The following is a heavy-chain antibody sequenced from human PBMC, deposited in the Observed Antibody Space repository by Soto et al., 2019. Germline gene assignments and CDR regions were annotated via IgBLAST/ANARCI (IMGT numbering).Heavy chain of an antibody. V-gene: IGHV3-30*18. Sequence: GASLRLACEVAVFTPRPFVMHWVRLAPGKEQEWVAVISYDGSNKHYADSVKGRFTISRDNSRNTLYLQMNRLRAEDTAVYYCAKVRYSSGWYVNYGMYVWGQGTTVTSSS. D-gene: IGHD6-19*01. CDR1: VFTPRPFV. J-gene: IGHJ6*02. CDR2: ISYDGSNK. CDR3: AKVRYSSGWYVNYGMYV.